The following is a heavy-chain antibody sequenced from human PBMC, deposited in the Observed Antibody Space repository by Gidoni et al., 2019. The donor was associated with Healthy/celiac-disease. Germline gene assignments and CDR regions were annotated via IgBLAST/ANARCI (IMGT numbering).Heavy chain of an antibody. CDR3: ARDKVDGDYVSVWFDP. V-gene: IGHV1-3*01. CDR2: IHAGNGNT. CDR1: GYTFTSHA. Sequence: VQLVQSVAEVKKPGASVKASCNDPGYTFTSHAMYWVRQAPGQRLEWMGWIHAGNGNTKYSQKFQGRVTITRDTSATTAYMELSSLISEDTAVYYCARDKVDGDYVSVWFDPWGQGTLVTVSS. D-gene: IGHD4-17*01. J-gene: IGHJ5*02.